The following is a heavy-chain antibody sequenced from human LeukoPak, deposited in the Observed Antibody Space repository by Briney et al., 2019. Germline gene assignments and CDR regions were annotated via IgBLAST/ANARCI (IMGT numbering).Heavy chain of an antibody. CDR3: AKKSLWSGPFDY. Sequence: PGGSLRLSCAASGFTFSSYGMHWVRQAPGKGLEWVAVISYDGSNKYYADSVKGRFTISRGNSKNTLFLQMNSLRAEDTAVYFCAKKSLWSGPFDYWGQGTLVTVFS. CDR1: GFTFSSYG. D-gene: IGHD3-3*01. J-gene: IGHJ4*02. CDR2: ISYDGSNK. V-gene: IGHV3-30*18.